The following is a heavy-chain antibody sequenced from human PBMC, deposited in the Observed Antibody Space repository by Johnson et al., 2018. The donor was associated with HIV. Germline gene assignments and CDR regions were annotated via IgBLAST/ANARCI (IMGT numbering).Heavy chain of an antibody. CDR1: GFTFSSYA. Sequence: QVQLVESGGGVVQPGRSLRLSCAASGFTFSSYAMHWVRQAPGKGLEWVAVISYDGSNKYYAASVKGRFTSSRDNSKNTLYLQMNSLRAEDTAVYYCAREGGAVASRGFDIWGQGTMVTVSS. J-gene: IGHJ3*02. CDR3: AREGGAVASRGFDI. V-gene: IGHV3-30-3*01. CDR2: ISYDGSNK. D-gene: IGHD6-19*01.